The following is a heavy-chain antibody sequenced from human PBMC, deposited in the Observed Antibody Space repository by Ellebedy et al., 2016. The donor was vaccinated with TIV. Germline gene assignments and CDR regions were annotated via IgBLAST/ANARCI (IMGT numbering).Heavy chain of an antibody. D-gene: IGHD2-8*01. V-gene: IGHV3-30*07. J-gene: IGHJ4*02. CDR1: GFSFSSYA. CDR2: ISYDGSHN. CDR3: AKDGRGTNPGHFDY. Sequence: LSLTCAVSGFSFSSYAMHWVRQAPGKGLEWVAVISYDGSHNYYADSVKGRFTSSRDNSKNTLYLQMNSLRAEDTAVYYCAKDGRGTNPGHFDYWGQGTLVTVSS.